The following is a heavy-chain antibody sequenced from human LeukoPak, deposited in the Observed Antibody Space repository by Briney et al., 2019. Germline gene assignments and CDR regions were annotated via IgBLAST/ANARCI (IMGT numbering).Heavy chain of an antibody. D-gene: IGHD3-10*01. J-gene: IGHJ4*02. V-gene: IGHV6-1*01. CDR1: GDSVSSNSAA. CDR3: ARSEYYYGSGSYRPIDY. Sequence: SQTLSLTCAISGDSVSSNSAAWNWIRQSPSRGLEWLGRTYYRSKWYNDYAVSVKSRITINPDTSKNQFSLQLNSVTPEDTAVYYCARSEYYYGSGSYRPIDYWGQGTLVTVSS. CDR2: TYYRSKWYN.